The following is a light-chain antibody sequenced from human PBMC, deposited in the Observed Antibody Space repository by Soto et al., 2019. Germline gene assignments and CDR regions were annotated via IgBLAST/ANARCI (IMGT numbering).Light chain of an antibody. CDR3: QQYTNWPRT. J-gene: IGKJ1*01. CDR1: QSVGIN. CDR2: GAS. Sequence: EIVMTQSPATLPVSPGERATLSCRASQSVGINLAWYQQKSGQAPRLLIYGASTRATDLPVRFSGSGSGTEFTLTISSLQSEDFAVYYCQQYTNWPRTFGQGTKVEIK. V-gene: IGKV3-15*01.